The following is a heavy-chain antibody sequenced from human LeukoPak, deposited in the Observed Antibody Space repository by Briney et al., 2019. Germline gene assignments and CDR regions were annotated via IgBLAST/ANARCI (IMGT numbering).Heavy chain of an antibody. CDR1: GGSITSDY. CDR3: ARVSGYSYGQTNFDY. D-gene: IGHD5-18*01. J-gene: IGHJ4*02. V-gene: IGHV4-59*01. Sequence: PSETLSLTCTLSGGSITSDYWSWIRQSPGKGLEWIGYFSYSGSTHYSPSLTSRVAISVDTSRNQLSLKLSSVTAADTAVYYCARVSGYSYGQTNFDYWGQGTLVTVSS. CDR2: FSYSGST.